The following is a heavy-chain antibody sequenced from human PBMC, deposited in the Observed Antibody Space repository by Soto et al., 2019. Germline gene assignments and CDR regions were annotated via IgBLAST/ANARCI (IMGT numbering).Heavy chain of an antibody. CDR2: IDHSRSS. V-gene: IGHV4-34*01. Sequence: PSETLDLTCAVCGGSRRDYCWSWIRQPPGKGLEWIGDIDHSRSSKYNPSLKSRVTMSVDTSKNQFSLILTSVTAADTAVYYCARVRAAAGKRYWFDPWGQGTLVTVSS. D-gene: IGHD6-13*01. J-gene: IGHJ5*02. CDR1: GGSRRDYC. CDR3: ARVRAAAGKRYWFDP.